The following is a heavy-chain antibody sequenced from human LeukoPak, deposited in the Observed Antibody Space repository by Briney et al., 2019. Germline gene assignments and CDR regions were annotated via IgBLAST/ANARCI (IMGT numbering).Heavy chain of an antibody. CDR2: IRYDGSNK. Sequence: GGSLRLSCAASGFTFNIYAMHWVRQAPGKGLEWVACIRYDGSNKKYVDSVKGRFTIPRDNSKNTLYLQMNSLRAEDTAVYYCAKGPRAYYYGSGTYSKESYLDYWGQGTLVTVSS. CDR3: AKGPRAYYYGSGTYSKESYLDY. V-gene: IGHV3-30*02. D-gene: IGHD3-10*01. J-gene: IGHJ4*02. CDR1: GFTFNIYA.